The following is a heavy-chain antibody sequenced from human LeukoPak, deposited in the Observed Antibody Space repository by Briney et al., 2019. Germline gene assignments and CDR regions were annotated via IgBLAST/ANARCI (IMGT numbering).Heavy chain of an antibody. V-gene: IGHV3-23*01. Sequence: PGGSLTLSCAASGFMSSNFAMSWVRQAPGKGLEWVSTIYYSGGNTYSADSVKGRFTISRDNAKNTLYLQMSSLRAEDTDVYYCAKDQGQAVVPRRFDNWGQGTLVTVSS. D-gene: IGHD2-2*01. CDR2: IYYSGGNT. CDR3: AKDQGQAVVPRRFDN. CDR1: GFMSSNFA. J-gene: IGHJ4*02.